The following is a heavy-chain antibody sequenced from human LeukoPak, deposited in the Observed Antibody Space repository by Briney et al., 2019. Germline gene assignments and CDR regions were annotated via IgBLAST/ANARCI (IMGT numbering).Heavy chain of an antibody. CDR1: GFTFSSYA. Sequence: GGSLRLSCAASGFTFSSYAMSWVRQAPGKGLEWVSAISGSGGSTYYADSMKGRFTISRDNSKNTLYLQMNSLRAEDTAVYYCAKDLVWFREPGDYWGQGTLVTVSS. V-gene: IGHV3-23*01. CDR3: AKDLVWFREPGDY. D-gene: IGHD3-10*01. J-gene: IGHJ4*02. CDR2: ISGSGGST.